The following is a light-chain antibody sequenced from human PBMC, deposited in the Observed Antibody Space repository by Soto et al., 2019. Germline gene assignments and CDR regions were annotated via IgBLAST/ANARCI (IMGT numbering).Light chain of an antibody. J-gene: IGLJ2*01. CDR1: SSDVGNYDH. V-gene: IGLV2-14*01. Sequence: QSALTQPASVSGSPEQSITISCSGTSSDVGNYDHVSWYQQHPGKAPKLIIFEINNRPSGISTDFSGSRSGSTASLTISRLQADDEAYYYCSSYTTRNTLIFGGGTKVTVL. CDR2: EIN. CDR3: SSYTTRNTLI.